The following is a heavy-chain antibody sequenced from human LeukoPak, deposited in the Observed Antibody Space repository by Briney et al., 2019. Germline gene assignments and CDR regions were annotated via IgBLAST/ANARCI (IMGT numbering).Heavy chain of an antibody. Sequence: PSQTLSLTCAVSGGSISRGGYSWSWIRQPPGKGLEWIGYIYHSGSTYYNPSLKSRVTISVDRSKNQFSLKLSSVTAADTAVYYCARGVPYNWFDPWGQGTLVTVSS. J-gene: IGHJ5*02. CDR3: ARGVPYNWFDP. V-gene: IGHV4-30-2*01. CDR1: GGSISRGGYS. CDR2: IYHSGST.